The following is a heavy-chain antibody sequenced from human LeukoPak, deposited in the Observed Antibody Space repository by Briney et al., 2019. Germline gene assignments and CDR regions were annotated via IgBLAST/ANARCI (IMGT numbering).Heavy chain of an antibody. CDR3: ARDSDSSGYYPYYCGY. V-gene: IGHV4-34*01. J-gene: IGHJ4*02. CDR1: GGSFSGYY. D-gene: IGHD3-22*01. CDR2: INHSGST. Sequence: PSETLSLTCAVYGGSFSGYYWSWIRQPPGKGLEWIGEINHSGSTNYNPSLKSRVTISVDTSKNQFSLKLSSVTAADTAVYYCARDSDSSGYYPYYCGYWGQGTLVNVSS.